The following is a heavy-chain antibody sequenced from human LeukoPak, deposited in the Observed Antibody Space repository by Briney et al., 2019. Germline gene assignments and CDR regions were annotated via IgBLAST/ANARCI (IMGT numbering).Heavy chain of an antibody. CDR3: ASDRSSQWFFDY. CDR1: GYSFTSYW. CDR2: IDPSDSYT. V-gene: IGHV5-10-1*01. J-gene: IGHJ4*02. Sequence: PGESLKISCKGSGYSFTSYWISWVRPMPGRGLEWMGRIDPSDSYTNYSPSFQGHVTISTDKSISTAYLEWNNLKASDTAMYYCASDRSSQWFFDYWGQGTLVTVSS. D-gene: IGHD3-22*01.